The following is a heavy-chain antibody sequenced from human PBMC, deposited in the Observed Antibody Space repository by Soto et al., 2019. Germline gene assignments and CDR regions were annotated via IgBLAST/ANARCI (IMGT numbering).Heavy chain of an antibody. CDR3: ARSIGPKTVTTQVPGIYYGMDV. CDR1: GFTFSSYA. D-gene: IGHD4-17*01. Sequence: GGSLRLSCAASGFTFSSYAMHWVRQAPGKGLEYVSAISSNGGSTYYADSVKGRFTISRDNSKNTLYLQMGSLRAEDMAVYYCARSIGPKTVTTQVPGIYYGMDVWGQGTTVTVSS. J-gene: IGHJ6*02. CDR2: ISSNGGST. V-gene: IGHV3-64*02.